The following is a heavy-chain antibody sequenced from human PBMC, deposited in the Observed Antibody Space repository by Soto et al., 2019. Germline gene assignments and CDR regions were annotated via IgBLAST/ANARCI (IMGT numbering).Heavy chain of an antibody. CDR3: ARDRNYLANWFEP. V-gene: IGHV4-59*01. J-gene: IGHJ5*02. CDR2: IYYSGST. CDR1: GGSISSYY. D-gene: IGHD1-7*01. Sequence: SETLSLTCTVSGGSISSYYWSWIRQPPGKGLEWIGYIYYSGSTNYNPSLKSRVTISVDTSKNQFSLKLSSVTAADTAVYYCARDRNYLANWFEPWGQGTLVTVSS.